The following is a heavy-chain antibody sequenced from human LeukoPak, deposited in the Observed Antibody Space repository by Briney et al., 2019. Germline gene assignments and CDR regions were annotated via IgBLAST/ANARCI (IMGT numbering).Heavy chain of an antibody. CDR3: ANSVVPFDY. J-gene: IGHJ4*02. Sequence: GGSLRLSCGASGFTFSTCWMHWVRQVPGEGLVWVSRINSDGSITNYADSVKGRFTISRDNARNSLYLQMNSLRAEDTAVYYCANSVVPFDYWGQGTLVTVSS. V-gene: IGHV3-74*01. CDR2: INSDGSIT. D-gene: IGHD4-23*01. CDR1: GFTFSTCW.